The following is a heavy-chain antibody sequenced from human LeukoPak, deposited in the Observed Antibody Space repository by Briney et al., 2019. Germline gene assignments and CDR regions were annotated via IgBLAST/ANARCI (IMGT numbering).Heavy chain of an antibody. CDR2: IYYSGST. Sequence: PSETLSLTCTVSGGSIRSGGYYWGWIRQPPGKGLEWIATIYYSGSTYSNPSLKSRVSISVDTSKNQFSLKLSSVTAADTAVYYCARGRIAARRAFDYWGQGTLVTVSS. J-gene: IGHJ4*02. V-gene: IGHV4-39*01. CDR3: ARGRIAARRAFDY. CDR1: GGSIRSGGYY. D-gene: IGHD6-6*01.